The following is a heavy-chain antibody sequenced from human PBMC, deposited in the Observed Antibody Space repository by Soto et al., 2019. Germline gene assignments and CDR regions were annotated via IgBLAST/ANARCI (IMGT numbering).Heavy chain of an antibody. CDR2: ICTGGTT. J-gene: IGHJ6*02. V-gene: IGHV4-59*01. Sequence: PSETLSLTCAVSGGSISSFCWTWIRQPPGQGLEWIGYICTGGTTKYNPSLKSRVTMSVDTSKTQFSLKLTSVTAADTAVYYCVRDRSTGSGRYYFYGMDVWGQGTTVTVS. D-gene: IGHD3-10*01. CDR1: GGSISSFC. CDR3: VRDRSTGSGRYYFYGMDV.